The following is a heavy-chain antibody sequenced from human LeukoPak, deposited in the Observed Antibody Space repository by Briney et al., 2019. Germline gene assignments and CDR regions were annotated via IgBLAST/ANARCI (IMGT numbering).Heavy chain of an antibody. V-gene: IGHV3-74*01. Sequence: GGSLRLSCAASGFTFSTYWMHWVRQAPGKGLVWVSRINSDGSSTNYADNVKGRFTISRDNAKNTLYLQMNSLRAEDTAVYYCARGVIMTLPWGQGTLVTVSS. CDR1: GFTFSTYW. CDR3: ARGVIMTLP. D-gene: IGHD3-10*01. CDR2: INSDGSST. J-gene: IGHJ5*02.